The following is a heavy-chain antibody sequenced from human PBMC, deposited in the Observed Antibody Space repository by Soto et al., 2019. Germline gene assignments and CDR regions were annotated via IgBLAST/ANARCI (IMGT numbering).Heavy chain of an antibody. Sequence: GGSLRLSCAASGLGFTDNKMTWIRQAPGKGLEWVGRIQKTADGGATDYAAPVKGRFTISRDDSKNTLYLQMNSLKTEDTAVYYCTTRTDWGQGTLVTVPS. CDR1: GLGFTDNK. CDR2: IQKTADGGAT. CDR3: TTRTD. J-gene: IGHJ4*02. V-gene: IGHV3-15*01.